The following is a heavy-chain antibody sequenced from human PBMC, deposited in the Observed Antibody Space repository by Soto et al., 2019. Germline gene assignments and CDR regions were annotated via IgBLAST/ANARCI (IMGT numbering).Heavy chain of an antibody. V-gene: IGHV3-23*01. CDR2: LSGSGSST. J-gene: IGHJ6*02. CDR3: AKGGVTRSYYYAMDV. Sequence: EVQLLESEGGLVQPGKSLRLSCAASGFIFSDYAMSWVRQAPGKGLEWVSALSGSGSSTYYADSVKGRFTISRDNLKNTVSLQMDNLTAEDTAVYYCAKGGVTRSYYYAMDVWCQGTTVTVSS. CDR1: GFIFSDYA.